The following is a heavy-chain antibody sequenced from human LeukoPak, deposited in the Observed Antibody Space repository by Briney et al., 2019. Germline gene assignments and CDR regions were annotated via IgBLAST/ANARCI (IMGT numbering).Heavy chain of an antibody. CDR2: MNPNSGNT. V-gene: IGHV1-8*01. Sequence: ASVKVSCKASGYTFTSYDINWVRQATGQGLEWMGWMNPNSGNTGYAQKFQGRVTMTRNTSISTAYMELSSLRSEDTAVYYCARGATRIAAAGRHFDYWGQGTLVTVSS. CDR1: GYTFTSYD. CDR3: ARGATRIAAAGRHFDY. J-gene: IGHJ4*02. D-gene: IGHD6-13*01.